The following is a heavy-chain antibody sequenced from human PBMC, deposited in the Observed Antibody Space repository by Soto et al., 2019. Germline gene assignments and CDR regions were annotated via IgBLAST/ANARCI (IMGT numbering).Heavy chain of an antibody. CDR3: ARGKAYYYYMDV. V-gene: IGHV4-34*01. J-gene: IGHJ6*03. Sequence: SETLSLTCAVYGGSFSGYYWSWIRQPPGKGLEWIGEINHSGSTNYNPSLKSRVTISVDTSKNQFSLKLSSVTAADTAVYYCARGKAYYYYMDVWGKGTTVTVSS. CDR1: GGSFSGYY. CDR2: INHSGST.